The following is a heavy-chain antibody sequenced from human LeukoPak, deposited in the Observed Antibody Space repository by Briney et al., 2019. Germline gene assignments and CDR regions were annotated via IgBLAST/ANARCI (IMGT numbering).Heavy chain of an antibody. V-gene: IGHV4-39*01. J-gene: IGHJ4*02. CDR1: GGSISSSSYY. D-gene: IGHD3-10*01. CDR2: MDYSGST. Sequence: PSETLSLTCTVSGGSISSSSYYWGWIRQPPEKGLEWIGTMDYSGSTYYNASLKSRVTISVDTSKNQFSLKLNSVTATDTAVYYCARHRGGYWFGETYVDYWGQGTLVTVSS. CDR3: ARHRGGYWFGETYVDY.